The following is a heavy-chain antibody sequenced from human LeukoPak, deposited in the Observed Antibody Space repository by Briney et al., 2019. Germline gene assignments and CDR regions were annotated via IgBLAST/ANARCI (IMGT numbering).Heavy chain of an antibody. CDR1: GGSISSYY. CDR3: ARSSSGNYYND. J-gene: IGHJ4*02. Sequence: PSETLSLTCTVPGGSISSYYWNWIRQPPGKGLEWIGYISHSGSTDYKSSLKSRVTISRDTSKNQFSLKLSSVTAADTAVYYCARSSSGNYYNDWGQGTLVTVSS. CDR2: ISHSGST. D-gene: IGHD1-26*01. V-gene: IGHV4-59*08.